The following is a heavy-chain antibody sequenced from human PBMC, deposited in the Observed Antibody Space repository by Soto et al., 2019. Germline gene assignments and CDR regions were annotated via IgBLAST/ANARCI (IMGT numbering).Heavy chain of an antibody. D-gene: IGHD6-13*01. CDR1: GFTFSSYG. J-gene: IGHJ4*02. CDR2: ISYDGSNK. CDR3: AKDEGAALAGY. Sequence: GGSLRLSCAASGFTFSSYGMHWVRQAPGKGLEWVAVISYDGSNKYYADSVKGRFTISRDNSKNTLYLQMNSLRAEDTAVYYCAKDEGAALAGYWGQGTLVTVSS. V-gene: IGHV3-30*18.